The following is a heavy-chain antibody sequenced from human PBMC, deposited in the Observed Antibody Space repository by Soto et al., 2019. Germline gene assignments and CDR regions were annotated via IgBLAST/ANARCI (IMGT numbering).Heavy chain of an antibody. Sequence: GGSLRLSCVASGFTSDDYGMSWVRQVPGRGLDWVSAINWNGGTTHYADSVQGRFTISRDNARNSLSLQMNSLRAEDTAFYYCAKSQSPMVRGVIEAFDYWGLGTLVTVSS. CDR1: GFTSDDYG. V-gene: IGHV3-20*04. CDR3: AKSQSPMVRGVIEAFDY. J-gene: IGHJ4*02. CDR2: INWNGGTT. D-gene: IGHD3-10*01.